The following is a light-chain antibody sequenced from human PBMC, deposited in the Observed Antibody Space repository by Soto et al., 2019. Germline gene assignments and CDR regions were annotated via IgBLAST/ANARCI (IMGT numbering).Light chain of an antibody. CDR2: DGS. J-gene: IGLJ2*01. V-gene: IGLV3-21*02. CDR3: QVWDDRNQEVV. CDR1: NIGSKS. Sequence: SYELTQPPSVSVAPGQTARIPCGGDNIGSKSVYWYQQKPGQAPVVVVYDGSDRPSGIPERFSGSNSGNTATLTVSRAEDGDEGDYYCQVWDDRNQEVVFGGGTKVTVL.